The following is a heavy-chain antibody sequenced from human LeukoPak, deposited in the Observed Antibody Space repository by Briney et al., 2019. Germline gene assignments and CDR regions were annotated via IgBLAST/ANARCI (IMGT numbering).Heavy chain of an antibody. V-gene: IGHV3-7*01. CDR1: GFTFSSYW. Sequence: GGSLRLSCAASGFTFSSYWMSWVRQAPGKGLEWVANIKQDGSEKYYVDSVKGRFTISRDNAKNSLYLQMNSLRAEDTAVYYCAREKATAPFYYYYYMDVWGKGTTVTVSS. D-gene: IGHD5-24*01. J-gene: IGHJ6*03. CDR2: IKQDGSEK. CDR3: AREKATAPFYYYYYMDV.